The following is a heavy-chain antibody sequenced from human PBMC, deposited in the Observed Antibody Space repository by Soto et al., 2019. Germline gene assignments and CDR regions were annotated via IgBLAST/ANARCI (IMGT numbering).Heavy chain of an antibody. Sequence: GGSLRLSCAARGFALSPYTIHWVRQAPGKGLEWVAVIAYDGSFQYYADSVKGRFTISRDNSKNTLSLHLDTLKPEDTAVYHCAKDRVGGTFYTPLAFWGQGTLVTVSS. CDR2: IAYDGSFQ. J-gene: IGHJ4*02. CDR1: GFALSPYT. V-gene: IGHV3-30*04. D-gene: IGHD1-7*01. CDR3: AKDRVGGTFYTPLAF.